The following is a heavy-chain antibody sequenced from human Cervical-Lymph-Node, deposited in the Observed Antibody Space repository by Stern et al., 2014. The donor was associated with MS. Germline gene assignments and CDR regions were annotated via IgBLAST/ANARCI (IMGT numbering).Heavy chain of an antibody. D-gene: IGHD3-16*01. CDR1: GYTFINYD. J-gene: IGHJ4*02. CDR3: TTSQGAF. Sequence: VQLVESGAEVKKPGASVKVSCKASGYTFINYDVNWGRQATGHGLEWIGWLNPKSGNSGAAQKFQGRATLTGNNSINTAYMELRSLKSDDTATYFCTTSQGAFWGQGTVVTVSS. V-gene: IGHV1-8*01. CDR2: LNPKSGNS.